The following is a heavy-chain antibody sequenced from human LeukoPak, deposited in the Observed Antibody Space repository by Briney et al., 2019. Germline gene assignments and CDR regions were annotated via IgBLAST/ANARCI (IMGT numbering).Heavy chain of an antibody. CDR3: ARDSTVADDAFDI. CDR1: GGSISSYY. J-gene: IGHJ3*02. V-gene: IGHV4-59*01. CDR2: IYYSGST. Sequence: SETLSLTCTVSGGSISSYYWSWIRQRPGKGLEWIGYIYYSGSTNYNPSLKSRVTISVDTSKNQFSLKLSSVTAADTAVYYCARDSTVADDAFDIWGQGTMVTVSS. D-gene: IGHD4-17*01.